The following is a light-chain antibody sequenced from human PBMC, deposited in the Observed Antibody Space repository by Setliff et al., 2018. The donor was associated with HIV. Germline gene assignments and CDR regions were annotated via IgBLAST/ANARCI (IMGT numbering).Light chain of an antibody. Sequence: QSVLTQPPSVSGSPGQSVTIACTGTSSDFGDYNRVSWYQVPPGTAPKLIIFEVSHRPSGVPDRFSGSKSGNTASLTISGLQAEDEADYYCCSYSTGNSLVVFGGGTKVTVL. CDR2: EVS. J-gene: IGLJ2*01. CDR1: SSDFGDYNR. CDR3: CSYSTGNSLVV. V-gene: IGLV2-18*02.